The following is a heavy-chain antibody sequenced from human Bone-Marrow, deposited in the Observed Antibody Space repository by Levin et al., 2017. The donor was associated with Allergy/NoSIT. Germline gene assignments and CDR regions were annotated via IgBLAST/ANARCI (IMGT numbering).Heavy chain of an antibody. Sequence: GGSLRLSCKASGYTFTSYGISWVRQAPGQGLEWMGWISAYNGNTNYAQKLQGRVTMTTDTSTSTAYMELRSLRSDDTAVYYCARATGEMTPDDADAFDIWGQGTMVTVSS. D-gene: IGHD3-10*01. J-gene: IGHJ3*02. CDR1: GYTFTSYG. V-gene: IGHV1-18*01. CDR2: ISAYNGNT. CDR3: ARATGEMTPDDADAFDI.